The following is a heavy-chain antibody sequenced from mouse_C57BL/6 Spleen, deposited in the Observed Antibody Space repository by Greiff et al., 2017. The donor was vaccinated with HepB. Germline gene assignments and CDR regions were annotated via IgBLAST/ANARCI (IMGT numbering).Heavy chain of an antibody. CDR2: INPNYGTT. J-gene: IGHJ1*03. CDR3: ASRGAYYGNYFWYFDV. CDR1: GYSFTDYN. V-gene: IGHV1-39*01. D-gene: IGHD2-1*01. Sequence: EVQLQESGPELVKPGASVKISCKASGYSFTDYNMNWVKQSHGKSLDWIGVINPNYGTTSYNQKFKGKATLTVDQSSSTAYMQLNSLTSEDSAVYYCASRGAYYGNYFWYFDVWGTGTTVTVSS.